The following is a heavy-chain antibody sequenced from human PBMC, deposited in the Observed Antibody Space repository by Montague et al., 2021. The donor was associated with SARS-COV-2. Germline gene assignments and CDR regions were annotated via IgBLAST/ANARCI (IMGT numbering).Heavy chain of an antibody. V-gene: IGHV4-34*01. D-gene: IGHD2-15*01. J-gene: IGHJ4*02. Sequence: SETLSLTCAVYGGSFSGYYWSWIRQPPGKGLEWIGEIYHSGSTNYNSSLRSRVTISVDKSKNQFSLKLSSVTAADTAIYYCAKKHCSGGSCSHFDYWGQGTLVTVPS. CDR2: IYHSGST. CDR3: AKKHCSGGSCSHFDY. CDR1: GGSFSGYY.